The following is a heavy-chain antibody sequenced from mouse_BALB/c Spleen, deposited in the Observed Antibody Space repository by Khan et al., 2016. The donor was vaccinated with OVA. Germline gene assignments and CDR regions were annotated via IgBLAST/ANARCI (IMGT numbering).Heavy chain of an antibody. V-gene: IGHV3-2*02. CDR1: GYSITTDYA. J-gene: IGHJ2*01. CDR2: ISYSGNT. D-gene: IGHD1-1*01. CDR3: VRVYGGDFDY. Sequence: EVQLKESGPGLVKPSQSLSLTCTVTGYSITTDYAWNWIRQFPGNKLEWMGYISYSGNTKYNPSLKSRISITRDTSKNQFFLQLKSVTTEDTARGYFVRVYGGDFDYWGQGTTLTVSS.